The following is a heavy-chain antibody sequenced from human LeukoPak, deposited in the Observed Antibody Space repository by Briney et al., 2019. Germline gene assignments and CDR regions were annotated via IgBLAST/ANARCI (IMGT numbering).Heavy chain of an antibody. CDR2: INPNSGGT. D-gene: IGHD3-22*01. J-gene: IGHJ4*02. Sequence: ASVKVSCKASGYTFTGYYMHWVRQAPGQGLEWMGWINPNSGGTNHAQKFQGRVTMTRDTSISTAYMELSRLRSDDTAVYYCASSGAYYDSSGYPSWWGQGTLVTVSS. CDR1: GYTFTGYY. CDR3: ASSGAYYDSSGYPSW. V-gene: IGHV1-2*02.